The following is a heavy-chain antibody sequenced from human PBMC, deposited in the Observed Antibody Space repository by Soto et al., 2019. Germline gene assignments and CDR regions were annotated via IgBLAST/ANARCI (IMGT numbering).Heavy chain of an antibody. V-gene: IGHV3-21*01. Sequence: EVQLVESGGGLVKPGGSLRLSCAASGFTFSSYSMNWVRQAPGKVLEWVSSISISSSYIYYADSVTGRFTIFSDNADNSLYLQMNSLRAEDTAVYYCARVVSYGYIDYWGQATLVTVSS. J-gene: IGHJ4*02. CDR2: ISISSSYI. CDR3: ARVVSYGYIDY. CDR1: GFTFSSYS. D-gene: IGHD5-18*01.